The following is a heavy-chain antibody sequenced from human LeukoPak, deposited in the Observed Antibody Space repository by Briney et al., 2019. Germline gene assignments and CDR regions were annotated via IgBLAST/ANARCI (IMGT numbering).Heavy chain of an antibody. J-gene: IGHJ5*02. Sequence: KTSETLSLTCTVSGGSISSGSYYWSWIRQPAGKGLEWIGRIYTSGSTNYNPSLKSRVTISVDTPKNQSSLKLSSVPAADTAVYYCARDWSCSGGSGYSGDWFDPWGQGTLVTVSS. CDR1: GGSISSGSYY. CDR3: ARDWSCSGGSGYSGDWFDP. CDR2: IYTSGST. D-gene: IGHD2-15*01. V-gene: IGHV4-61*02.